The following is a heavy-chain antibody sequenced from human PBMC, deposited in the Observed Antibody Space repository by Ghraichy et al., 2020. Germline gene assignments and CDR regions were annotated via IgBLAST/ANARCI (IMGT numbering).Heavy chain of an antibody. V-gene: IGHV4-31*03. D-gene: IGHD2/OR15-2a*01. Sequence: SLNISCTVSGGSISSGGYYWSWIRQHPGKGLEWIGYIYYSGSTYYNPSLKSRVTISVDTSKNQFSLKLSSVTAADTAVYYCARTRIVGNRYYFDYWGQGTLVTVSS. CDR3: ARTRIVGNRYYFDY. J-gene: IGHJ4*02. CDR2: IYYSGST. CDR1: GGSISSGGYY.